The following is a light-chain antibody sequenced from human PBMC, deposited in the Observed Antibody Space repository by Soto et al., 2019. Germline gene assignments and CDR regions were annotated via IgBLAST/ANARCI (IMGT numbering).Light chain of an antibody. CDR1: SSDVGIYNY. Sequence: QSALTQPASVSGSPGQSIANSCTGSSSDVGIYNYVSWYQQHPGKVPKLIIYEVSNRPSGVSNRFSGSKSGNTASLTISGLQAEDEADYYCFSYTSSGTYVFGTGTKLTVL. CDR3: FSYTSSGTYV. J-gene: IGLJ1*01. CDR2: EVS. V-gene: IGLV2-14*01.